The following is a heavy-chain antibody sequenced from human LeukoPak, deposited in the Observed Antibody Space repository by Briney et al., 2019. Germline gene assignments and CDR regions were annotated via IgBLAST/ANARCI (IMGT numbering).Heavy chain of an antibody. V-gene: IGHV1-46*01. CDR3: GTTDGYNIRY. CDR2: INPSGGST. Sequence: ASVKVSCKASGYTFTSYYMHWVRQAPGQGLEWMGIINPSGGSTSYAQKFQGRVTMTRDMSTSTVYMELSSLRSEDTAVYYCGTTDGYNIRYWGQGTLVTVPS. J-gene: IGHJ4*02. D-gene: IGHD5-24*01. CDR1: GYTFTSYY.